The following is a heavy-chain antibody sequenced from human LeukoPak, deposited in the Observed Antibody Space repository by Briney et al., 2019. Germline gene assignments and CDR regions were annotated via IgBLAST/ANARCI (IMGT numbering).Heavy chain of an antibody. CDR3: ARGLRGIMIRGAITDLNWFDA. Sequence: SETLSLTCTVSGGSISSGDYYWTWIRQPPGKGLEWIGYIYHSGSTHYNSSLKSRLTISVDTSKNQFSLKLSSVTAADTAVYYCARGLRGIMIRGAITDLNWFDAWGQGTLSSSPQ. J-gene: IGHJ5*02. D-gene: IGHD3-10*01. CDR1: GGSISSGDYY. V-gene: IGHV4-30-4*01. CDR2: IYHSGST.